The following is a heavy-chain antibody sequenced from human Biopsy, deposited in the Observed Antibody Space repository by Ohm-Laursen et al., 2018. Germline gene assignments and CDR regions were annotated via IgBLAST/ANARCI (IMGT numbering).Heavy chain of an antibody. V-gene: IGHV4-39*01. J-gene: IGHJ4*02. CDR2: THYSGTT. CDR3: ARQGEWEHFADY. D-gene: IGHD1-26*01. Sequence: TLSLTCSVSGVSISSTTYYWGWIRQPPGKGLEWIGSTHYSGTTYYHASLRSRVTISVDKSKNQFSLKLTSVTAAETAVYYCARQGEWEHFADYWGQGTLVSVSS. CDR1: GVSISSTTYY.